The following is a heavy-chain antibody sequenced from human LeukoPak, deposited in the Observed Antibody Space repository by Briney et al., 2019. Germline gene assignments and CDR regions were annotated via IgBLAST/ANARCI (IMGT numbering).Heavy chain of an antibody. D-gene: IGHD6-19*01. J-gene: IGHJ4*02. Sequence: GGSLRLSCAASRFTFSTYGMNWVRQIPGKGLEWVSFIYSGGSTYYADSVKGRFTISRDNSKNTLYLQMNSLRAEDTAVYYCARQIGGGWSFDYWGQGTLVTVSS. CDR2: IYSGGST. CDR1: RFTFSTYG. CDR3: ARQIGGGWSFDY. V-gene: IGHV3-66*04.